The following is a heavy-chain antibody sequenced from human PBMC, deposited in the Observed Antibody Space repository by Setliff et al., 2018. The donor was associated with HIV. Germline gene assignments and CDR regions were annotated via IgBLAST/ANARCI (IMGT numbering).Heavy chain of an antibody. D-gene: IGHD2-8*01. J-gene: IGHJ4*02. CDR1: GFTSSRYD. CDR3: ARVSNGDWDY. Sequence: LRLSCAASGFTSSRYDMHWVRQAPGQGLEWVSAIGTDGDTYYAGSVKGRFTISRENAKNSLHLQMNSLRDGDTAVYYCARVSNGDWDYWGQGTLVTSPQ. V-gene: IGHV3-13*01. CDR2: IGTDGDT.